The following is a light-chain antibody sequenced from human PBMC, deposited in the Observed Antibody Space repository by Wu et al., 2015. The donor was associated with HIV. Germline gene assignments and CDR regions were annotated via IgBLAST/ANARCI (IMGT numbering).Light chain of an antibody. V-gene: IGKV3-20*01. CDR3: QRYGSSSYT. J-gene: IGKJ2*01. Sequence: IMMTQSPATLSLSPGERATLSCRASQRVNSKYLAWYQQKFGQTPRLLIYGSSIRATGIPDRFSGSGSGTDFSLTISRLEPEDFAVYYCQRYGSSSYTFGQGTKLETK. CDR2: GSS. CDR1: QRVNSKY.